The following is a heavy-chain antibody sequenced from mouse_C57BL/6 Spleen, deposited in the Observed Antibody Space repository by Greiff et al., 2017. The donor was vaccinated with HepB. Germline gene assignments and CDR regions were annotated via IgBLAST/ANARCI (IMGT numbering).Heavy chain of an antibody. J-gene: IGHJ3*01. V-gene: IGHV6-3*01. CDR1: GFTFSNYW. D-gene: IGHD2-4*01. Sequence: EVKVEESGGGLVQPGGSMKLSCVASGFTFSNYWMNWVRQSPEKGLEWVAQIRLKSDNYATHYAESVKGRFTISRDDSKSSVYLQMNNLRAEDTGIYYCTGQLGDYDVDYWGQGTLVTVSA. CDR2: IRLKSDNYAT. CDR3: TGQLGDYDVDY.